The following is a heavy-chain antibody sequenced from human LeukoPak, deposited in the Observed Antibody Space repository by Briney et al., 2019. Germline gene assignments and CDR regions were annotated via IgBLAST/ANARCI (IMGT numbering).Heavy chain of an antibody. J-gene: IGHJ4*02. CDR2: IYSGGNT. Sequence: PGGSLRLSCAASGFTVSSNYMSWVRQAPGKGLEWVSVIYSGGNTYYADSVKGRFTISRDNSKNTLYLQMNSLRAEDTAVYYCAKGYGSGSYYKPFEYWGQGTLVTVSS. D-gene: IGHD3-10*01. CDR1: GFTVSSNY. V-gene: IGHV3-66*01. CDR3: AKGYGSGSYYKPFEY.